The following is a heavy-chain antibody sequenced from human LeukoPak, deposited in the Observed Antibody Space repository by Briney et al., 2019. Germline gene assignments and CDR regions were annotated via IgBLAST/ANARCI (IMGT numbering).Heavy chain of an antibody. CDR3: AKPSGYGSGSYVLWYFDH. CDR1: GFTFSSYA. J-gene: IGHJ4*02. D-gene: IGHD3-10*01. V-gene: IGHV3-23*01. Sequence: GGSLRLSCAASGFTFSSYAMSWVRLAPGKGLEWVSAISGSGGSTYYADSVKGRFTISRDNSKNTLYLQMNSLRAEDTAVYYCAKPSGYGSGSYVLWYFDHWGQGTLVTVSS. CDR2: ISGSGGST.